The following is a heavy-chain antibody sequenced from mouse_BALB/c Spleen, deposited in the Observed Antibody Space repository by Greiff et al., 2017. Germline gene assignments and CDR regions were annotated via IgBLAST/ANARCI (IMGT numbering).Heavy chain of an antibody. V-gene: IGHV5-6-5*01. D-gene: IGHD2-1*01. Sequence: EVQLVESGGGLVKPGGSLKLSCAASGFTFSSYAMSWVRQTPEKRLEWVASISSGGSTYYPDSVKGRFTISRDNARNILYLQMSSLRSEDTAMYYCARGYGNYGYYAMDYWGQGTSVTVSS. CDR2: ISSGGST. J-gene: IGHJ4*01. CDR1: GFTFSSYA. CDR3: ARGYGNYGYYAMDY.